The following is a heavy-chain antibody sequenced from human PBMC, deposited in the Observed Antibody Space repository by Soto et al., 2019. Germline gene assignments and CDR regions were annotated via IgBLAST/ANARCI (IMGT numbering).Heavy chain of an antibody. V-gene: IGHV3-30*03. D-gene: IGHD2-2*01. CDR3: ARDRSSTSHYYYGMDV. CDR1: GFTFSSYG. J-gene: IGHJ6*02. Sequence: GSLRLSCAASGFTFSSYGMHWVRQAPGKGLEWVAVISYDGSNKYYADSVKGRFTISRDNSKNTLYLQMNSLRAEDTAVYYCARDRSSTSHYYYGMDVWGQGTTVTVSS. CDR2: ISYDGSNK.